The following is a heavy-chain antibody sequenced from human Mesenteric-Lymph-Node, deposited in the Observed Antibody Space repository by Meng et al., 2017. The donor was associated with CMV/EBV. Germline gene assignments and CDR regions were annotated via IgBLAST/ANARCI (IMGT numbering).Heavy chain of an antibody. D-gene: IGHD4-17*01. J-gene: IGHJ4*02. CDR1: GLTFSNAG. CDR3: TTAGLGYGVV. Sequence: CVASGLTFSNAGMSWVRQAPGRGLEWVGRIKRKTDGGTIEYAAPVKDRCAISRDDSKNTLFLQMHSLKTEDTAVYYCTTAGLGYGVVWGQGTLVTVS. V-gene: IGHV3-15*01. CDR2: IKRKTDGGTI.